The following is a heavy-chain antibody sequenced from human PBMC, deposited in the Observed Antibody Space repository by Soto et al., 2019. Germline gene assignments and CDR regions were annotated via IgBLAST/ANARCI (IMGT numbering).Heavy chain of an antibody. Sequence: GPSVKVSCKASGYILTDYHIHWVRQAPGQGLEWLGRINPKSGGTSTAQKFQGWVTMTTDTSISTASMELTRLTSHDTAICYCARGDSTDCANGVCSFFYNHDMDIWGQGTTVTVSS. CDR1: GYILTDYH. CDR3: ARGDSTDCANGVCSFFYNHDMDI. D-gene: IGHD2-8*01. V-gene: IGHV1-2*04. J-gene: IGHJ6*02. CDR2: INPKSGGT.